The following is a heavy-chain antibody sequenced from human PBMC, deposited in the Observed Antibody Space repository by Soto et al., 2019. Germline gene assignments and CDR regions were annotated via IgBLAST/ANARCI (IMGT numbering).Heavy chain of an antibody. V-gene: IGHV3-48*03. CDR1: GFTFSSYE. CDR3: ARDLDGGNSGY. D-gene: IGHD2-21*02. Sequence: GGSLRLSCAASGFTFSSYEMNWVRQAPGKGLEWVSYISSSGSTIYYADSVKGRFTISRDNAKNSLYLQMNSLRAEDTAVYYCARDLDGGNSGYWGQGTLVTVS. J-gene: IGHJ4*02. CDR2: ISSSGSTI.